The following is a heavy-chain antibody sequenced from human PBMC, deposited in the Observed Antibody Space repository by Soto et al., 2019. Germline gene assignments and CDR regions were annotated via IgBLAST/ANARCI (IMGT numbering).Heavy chain of an antibody. CDR2: IWYDGSKK. CDR3: ARGRGGDYGGNSGYYDY. D-gene: IGHD4-17*01. J-gene: IGHJ4*02. Sequence: QVQLVESGGGVVQPGTSLRLSCAASGFTFSGHGMHWVRQAPGKGLEWMAVIWYDGSKKYYGDCVKGRFTISRDNSKNTLFVQMNSLRVEDTAVYYCARGRGGDYGGNSGYYDYWGQGTLVTVSS. V-gene: IGHV3-33*01. CDR1: GFTFSGHG.